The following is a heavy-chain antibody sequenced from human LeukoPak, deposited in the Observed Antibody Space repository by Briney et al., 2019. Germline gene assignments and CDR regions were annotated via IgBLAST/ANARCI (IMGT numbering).Heavy chain of an antibody. Sequence: GGSLRLSCAASGFTFNIHVMHWVRQAPGKRLEWVAAISYDGSNKYYADSVKGRFTISRDNSKNTLYLQMNSLRTEDTAVYYCAKVHLEEASSLDQWGQGTLVTVSS. CDR3: AKVHLEEASSLDQ. CDR2: ISYDGSNK. V-gene: IGHV3-30*18. CDR1: GFTFNIHV. J-gene: IGHJ4*02.